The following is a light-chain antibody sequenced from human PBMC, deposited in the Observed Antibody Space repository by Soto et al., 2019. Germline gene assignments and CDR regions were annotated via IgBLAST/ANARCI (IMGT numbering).Light chain of an antibody. V-gene: IGKV3-20*01. CDR2: GAS. CDR3: QQYSSSWYT. J-gene: IGKJ2*01. Sequence: EVVLTQSPDTLPLSPGERATLSCRASQSVSINSLVWYQQKPGQAPRLLIYGASNRATGIPDRFSASGSGTDFTLTISGLEPEDFAMYYCQQYSSSWYTFGQGTKVEVK. CDR1: QSVSINS.